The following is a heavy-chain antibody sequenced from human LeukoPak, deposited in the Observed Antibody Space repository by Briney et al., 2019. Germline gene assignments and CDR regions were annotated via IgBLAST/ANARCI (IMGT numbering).Heavy chain of an antibody. CDR2: IYHSGST. Sequence: SETLSLICAVSDGSISSGGYSWSWIRQPPGKGLEWIGYIYHSGSTYYNPSLKSRVTISIDRSTNQFSLKVTSVTAADTSVYYCARGMGILTDFDYWGQGTLITFSS. J-gene: IGHJ4*02. CDR3: ARGMGILTDFDY. V-gene: IGHV4-30-2*01. CDR1: DGSISSGGYS. D-gene: IGHD3-9*01.